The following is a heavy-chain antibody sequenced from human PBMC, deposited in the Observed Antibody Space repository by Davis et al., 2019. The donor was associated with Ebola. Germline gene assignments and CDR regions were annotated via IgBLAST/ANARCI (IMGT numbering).Heavy chain of an antibody. J-gene: IGHJ4*02. CDR3: ASCSGGSCYRFDY. V-gene: IGHV4-59*11. CDR1: GGSISSHY. CDR2: IYYSGST. D-gene: IGHD2-15*01. Sequence: PSETLSLTCTVSGGSISSHYWSWIRQPPGKGLEWIGYIYYSGSTNYNPSLKSRVAISVDTSKNQFSLKLSSVTAADTAVYYCASCSGGSCYRFDYWGQGTLVTVSS.